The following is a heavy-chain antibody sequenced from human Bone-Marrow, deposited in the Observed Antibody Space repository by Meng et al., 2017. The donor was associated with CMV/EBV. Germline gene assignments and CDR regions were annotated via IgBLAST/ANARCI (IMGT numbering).Heavy chain of an antibody. CDR1: GGSISSYY. D-gene: IGHD2/OR15-2a*01. CDR2: IYYSGST. V-gene: IGHV4-59*01. J-gene: IGHJ4*02. Sequence: GSLRLSCTVSGGSISSYYWSWIRQPPGKGLEWIGYIYYSGSTNYNPSLKSRVTISVDTSKNQFSLKLRSDDTAFYYCARISMSAMFVFQFEYWGQGTLVTVSS. CDR3: ARISMSAMFVFQFEY.